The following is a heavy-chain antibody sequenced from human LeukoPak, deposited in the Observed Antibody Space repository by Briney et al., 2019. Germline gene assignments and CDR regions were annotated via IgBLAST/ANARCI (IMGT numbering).Heavy chain of an antibody. CDR1: GGSISSYY. J-gene: IGHJ3*02. D-gene: IGHD3-22*01. Sequence: SETLSLTCTVSGGSISSYYWNWIRQPPGKGLEWIGYIYYSGSTNYNPSLKSRVTISVDTSKNQFSLKLSSVTAADTAIYYCASLDIVASGTDVFDIWGQGTMVTVFS. V-gene: IGHV4-59*08. CDR3: ASLDIVASGTDVFDI. CDR2: IYYSGST.